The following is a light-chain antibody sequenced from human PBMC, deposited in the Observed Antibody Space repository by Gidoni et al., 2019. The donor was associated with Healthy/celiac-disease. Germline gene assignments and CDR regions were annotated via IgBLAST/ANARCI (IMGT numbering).Light chain of an antibody. J-gene: IGKJ4*01. CDR2: LGS. V-gene: IGKV2-28*01. CDR1: KSLLHSNGYNY. CDR3: LQALQTPLT. Sequence: DIVMTQSPLSLPVTPGEPASISCRSSKSLLHSNGYNYLDWYLQKPGQSPQLLIYLGSNRASGVPDRFSGSGSGTDFTLKISRVEAEDVGVYYCLQALQTPLTFXGXTKVEIK.